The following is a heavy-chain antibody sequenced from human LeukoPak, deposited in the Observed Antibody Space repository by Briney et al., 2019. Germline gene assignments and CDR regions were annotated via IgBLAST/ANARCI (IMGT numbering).Heavy chain of an antibody. CDR3: ARGGALLWFGALVAFDV. CDR1: GFTFSSYS. Sequence: GGSLRLSCAASGFTFSSYSMNWVRRAPGKGLEWVSSISSSSSYIYYADSVKGRFTISRDNAKNSLYLQMNSLRAEDTAVYYCARGGALLWFGALVAFDVWGQGTMVTVSS. CDR2: ISSSSSYI. J-gene: IGHJ3*01. D-gene: IGHD3-10*01. V-gene: IGHV3-21*01.